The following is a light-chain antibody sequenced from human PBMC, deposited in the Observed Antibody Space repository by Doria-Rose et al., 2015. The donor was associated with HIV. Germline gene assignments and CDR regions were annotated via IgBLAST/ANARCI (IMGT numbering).Light chain of an antibody. CDR2: DGS. CDR1: QSFSSTY. CDR3: HRYGTSWT. V-gene: IGKV3-20*01. Sequence: EIVMTQSPGTLSLSPGERATLSCRASQSFSSTYLAWYQQKPGHAPSLLIYDGSTRATGIPDRFSASGSGTDFTLTINRLEPEDFALYYCHRYGTSWTFGQGTKVGI. J-gene: IGKJ1*01.